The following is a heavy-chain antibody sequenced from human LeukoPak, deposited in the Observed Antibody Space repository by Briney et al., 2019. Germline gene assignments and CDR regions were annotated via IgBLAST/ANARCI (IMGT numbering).Heavy chain of an antibody. J-gene: IGHJ6*03. CDR1: GFTFSNDG. V-gene: IGHV3-30*02. CDR2: IRFDGSHK. D-gene: IGHD3-10*01. CDR3: AKGVASGNYYMDV. Sequence: GGSLRLSCAASGFTFSNDGMYWLRQAPGKGLEWVTFIRFDGSHKFYADSVKGRFTISRDNSKNTLYLQMNSLRAEDTALYYCAKGVASGNYYMDVWGKGTTVTISS.